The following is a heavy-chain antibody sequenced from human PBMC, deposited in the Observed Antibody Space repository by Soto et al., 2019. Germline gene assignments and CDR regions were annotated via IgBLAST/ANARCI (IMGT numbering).Heavy chain of an antibody. CDR3: ADGGRYPYY. J-gene: IGHJ4*02. V-gene: IGHV3-23*01. CDR2: ISAGGDGT. D-gene: IGHD1-26*01. CDR1: GFSFRSYA. Sequence: GGSLRLSCAASGFSFRSYAMGWVRQAAGKGLNWVSSISAGGDGTYYADSVKGRFTISRDNSKNTMYLQMTSLRADDTAVYYCADGGRYPYYWGPGTLVTVSS.